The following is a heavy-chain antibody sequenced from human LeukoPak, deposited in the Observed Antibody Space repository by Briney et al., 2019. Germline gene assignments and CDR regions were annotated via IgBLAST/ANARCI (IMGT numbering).Heavy chain of an antibody. D-gene: IGHD1-26*01. Sequence: SETLSLTCAVSGGSISSSNWWSWVRQPPGKGLEWIGEIYHSGSTNYNPSLKSRVTISVDTSKNQFSLKLSSVTAADTAVYYCAREGRGRPIAADPSLSGSFWGEPWGQGTLVTVSS. V-gene: IGHV4-4*02. CDR1: GGSISSSNW. CDR2: IYHSGST. CDR3: AREGRGRPIAADPSLSGSFWGEP. J-gene: IGHJ4*02.